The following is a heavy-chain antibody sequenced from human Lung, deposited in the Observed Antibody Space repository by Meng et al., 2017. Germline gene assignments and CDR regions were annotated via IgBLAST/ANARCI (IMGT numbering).Heavy chain of an antibody. V-gene: IGHV3-7*01. J-gene: IGHJ4*02. CDR2: IKEDGSDK. CDR1: GFTFSRHW. D-gene: IGHD6-13*01. CDR3: ARSIAAAGDY. Sequence: GEPLKISCAASGFTFSRHWMSWVRQAPGKGLEWVANIKEDGSDKYYVDSVKGRFTISRDNAKNSLYLKMNTLRAEDTAVYYCARSIAAAGDYWGQGTLVTVSS.